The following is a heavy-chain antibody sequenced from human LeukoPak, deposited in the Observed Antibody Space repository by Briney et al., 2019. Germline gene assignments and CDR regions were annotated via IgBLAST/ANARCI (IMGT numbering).Heavy chain of an antibody. J-gene: IGHJ4*02. CDR2: ISPNSGDT. D-gene: IGHD3-10*01. CDR1: GYTFTGYY. CDR3: ARAKYYYGSGSYFSLGY. Sequence: GASVRVSCKASGYTFTGYYMHWVRQAPGQGLEWMGWISPNSGDTNFAQKFQGWVTMTRDTSISTAYMELSRLRSDDTAVYYCARAKYYYGSGSYFSLGYWGQGTLVTVSS. V-gene: IGHV1-2*04.